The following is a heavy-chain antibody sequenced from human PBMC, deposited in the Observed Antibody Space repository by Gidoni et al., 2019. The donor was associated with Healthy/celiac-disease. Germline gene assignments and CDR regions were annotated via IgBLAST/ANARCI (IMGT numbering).Heavy chain of an antibody. V-gene: IGHV3-20*01. CDR2: INWNGGST. CDR3: ARGWAVAGTEDWFDP. Sequence: EVQLVESGVGVVRPGGSLRLSCAASGFTFDAYGMSWVRQAPGKGLEWVSGINWNGGSTGYADYVKGRFTISRDNAKNSLYLQMNSLRAEDTALYHCARGWAVAGTEDWFDPWGQGTLVTVSS. CDR1: GFTFDAYG. D-gene: IGHD6-19*01. J-gene: IGHJ5*02.